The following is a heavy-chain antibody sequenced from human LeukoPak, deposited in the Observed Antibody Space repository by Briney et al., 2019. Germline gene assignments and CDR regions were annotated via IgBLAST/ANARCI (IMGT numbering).Heavy chain of an antibody. CDR2: INQDGSEE. CDR3: VRDGGVSGYDLLDY. D-gene: IGHD5-12*01. CDR1: GFTFSHYW. Sequence: PGGSLRLSCAASGFTFSHYWMTWVRQAPGKGLEWVAHINQDGSEEHYMDSVKARFTISRDSAKNSLSLQMNSLRAEDTAVYYCVRDGGVSGYDLLDYWGQGTLVTVSS. J-gene: IGHJ4*02. V-gene: IGHV3-7*01.